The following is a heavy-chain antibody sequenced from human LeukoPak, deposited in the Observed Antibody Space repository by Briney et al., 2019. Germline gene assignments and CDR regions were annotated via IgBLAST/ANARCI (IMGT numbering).Heavy chain of an antibody. CDR3: ASYCSGGSCYPNRFDY. Sequence: ASVKVSCKASGYIFTGYYMHWVRQAPGQGLEWMGRINPNSGGTNYAQKFQGRVTMTRDTSISTAYMELSRLRSDDTAVYYCASYCSGGSCYPNRFDYWGQGTLVTVSS. CDR2: INPNSGGT. D-gene: IGHD2-15*01. J-gene: IGHJ4*02. CDR1: GYIFTGYY. V-gene: IGHV1-2*06.